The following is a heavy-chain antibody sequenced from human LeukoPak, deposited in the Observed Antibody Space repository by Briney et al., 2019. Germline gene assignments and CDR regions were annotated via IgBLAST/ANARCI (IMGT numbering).Heavy chain of an antibody. CDR2: IYHSGST. D-gene: IGHD5-18*01. V-gene: IGHV4-4*02. CDR3: ARGIYSYGLTLFDY. J-gene: IGHJ4*02. CDR1: GGSISSSNW. Sequence: SETLSLTCAVSGGSISSSNWWSWVRQPPGEGLEWIGEIYHSGSTNYNPSLKSRVTVSVDKSKNQFSLKLSSVTAADTAVYYCARGIYSYGLTLFDYWGQGTLVTVSS.